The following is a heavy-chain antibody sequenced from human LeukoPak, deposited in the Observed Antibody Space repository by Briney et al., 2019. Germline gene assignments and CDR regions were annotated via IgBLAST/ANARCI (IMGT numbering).Heavy chain of an antibody. D-gene: IGHD5-24*01. CDR3: AREPFRDGAFDI. Sequence: ASVKVSCKASGGTFSSYAISWVRQAPGQGLEWMGWINPNSGGTNYAQKFQGRVTMTRDTSISTAYMELSRLRSDDTAVYYCAREPFRDGAFDIWGQGTMVTVSS. CDR2: INPNSGGT. V-gene: IGHV1-2*02. CDR1: GGTFSSYA. J-gene: IGHJ3*02.